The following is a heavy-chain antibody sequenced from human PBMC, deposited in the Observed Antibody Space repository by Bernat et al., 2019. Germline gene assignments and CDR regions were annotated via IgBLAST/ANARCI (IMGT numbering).Heavy chain of an antibody. CDR3: AKGDSSSWFSHFDY. V-gene: IGHV3-30*18. D-gene: IGHD6-13*01. Sequence: QLQLVESGGGVVQPGRSLRLSCAASGFTFSTYGMHWVRQAPGKGLEWVAVISYDGSNKYYADSVKGRFTISRDNSKNTLYLQMNSLRAEDTAVYYCAKGDSSSWFSHFDYWGQGTLVTVSS. CDR1: GFTFSTYG. CDR2: ISYDGSNK. J-gene: IGHJ4*02.